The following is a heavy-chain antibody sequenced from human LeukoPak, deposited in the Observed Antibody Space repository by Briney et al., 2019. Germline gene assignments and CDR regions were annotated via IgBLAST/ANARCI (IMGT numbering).Heavy chain of an antibody. V-gene: IGHV3-23*01. J-gene: IGHJ3*02. CDR3: AKDPNGDYVGAFDM. CDR1: GFTFAKYA. CDR2: TRGSGHTT. Sequence: GGSLRLACAASGFTFAKYAITWIRQAPGKGLEWVSSTRGSGHTTYYADSVQGRFTISRDNSKNTLFLQMNSLRAEDTAIYHCAKDPNGDYVGAFDMWGQGTMVTVSS. D-gene: IGHD4-17*01.